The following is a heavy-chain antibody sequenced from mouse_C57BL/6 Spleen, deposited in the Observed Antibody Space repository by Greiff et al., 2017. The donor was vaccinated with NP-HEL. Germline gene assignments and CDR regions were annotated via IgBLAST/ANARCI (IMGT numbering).Heavy chain of an antibody. J-gene: IGHJ2*01. D-gene: IGHD2-3*01. V-gene: IGHV3-6*01. CDR1: GYSITSGYY. Sequence: ESGPGLVKPSQSLSLTCSVTGYSITSGYYWNWIRQFPGNKLEWMGYISYDGSNNYNPSLKNRISITRDTSKNQFFLKLNSVTTEDTATYYCARDGDGYLRSYFDYWGQGTTLTVSS. CDR2: ISYDGSN. CDR3: ARDGDGYLRSYFDY.